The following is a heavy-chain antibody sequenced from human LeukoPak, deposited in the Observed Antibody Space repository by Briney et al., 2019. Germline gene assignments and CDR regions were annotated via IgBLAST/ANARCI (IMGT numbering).Heavy chain of an antibody. Sequence: GGSLRLSCAASGFTFSSYAMSWVRQAPGEGLEWVSAISGSDGSTYYADSVKGRFTISRDNSKNTLYLQMSGLRDEDTAAYYCAKLMVAYSSSRFDYWGQGTLVTVSS. V-gene: IGHV3-23*01. D-gene: IGHD6-13*01. CDR3: AKLMVAYSSSRFDY. CDR2: ISGSDGST. J-gene: IGHJ4*02. CDR1: GFTFSSYA.